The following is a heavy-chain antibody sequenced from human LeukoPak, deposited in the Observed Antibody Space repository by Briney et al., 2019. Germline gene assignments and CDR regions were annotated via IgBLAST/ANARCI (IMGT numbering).Heavy chain of an antibody. Sequence: AGGSLRLFCAASGFTFNAYAMNWVRQATGKGLEWVSLISGTGVSTVYADSVKGRFTISRDNSKNTVYLQMNSLRAEDTAVYYCAKERRYLGGDHTPDTFDVWGQGTMVTVSS. CDR3: AKERRYLGGDHTPDTFDV. V-gene: IGHV3-23*01. D-gene: IGHD2-21*01. CDR1: GFTFNAYA. J-gene: IGHJ3*01. CDR2: ISGTGVST.